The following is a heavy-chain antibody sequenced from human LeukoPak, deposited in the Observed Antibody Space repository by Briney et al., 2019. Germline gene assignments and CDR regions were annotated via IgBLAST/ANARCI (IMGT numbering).Heavy chain of an antibody. CDR1: GYTFTGYY. D-gene: IGHD4/OR15-4a*01. Sequence: ASVKVSCKASGYTFTGYYIHWVRQAPGQGLEWMGWINPNSGGTKYAQKFQGRVTMTRGTSISTAYMELSRLRSDDTAVYYCARPLLWWPQVGYFDYWGQGTLVTVSS. CDR3: ARPLLWWPQVGYFDY. CDR2: INPNSGGT. J-gene: IGHJ4*02. V-gene: IGHV1-2*02.